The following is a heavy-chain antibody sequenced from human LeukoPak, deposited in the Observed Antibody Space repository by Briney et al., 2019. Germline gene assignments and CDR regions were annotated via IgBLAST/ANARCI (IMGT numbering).Heavy chain of an antibody. V-gene: IGHV3-23*01. CDR3: AKRLPTVGATKGFDY. CDR1: GFTFSSYA. Sequence: QAGGSLRLSCAASGFTFSSYAMSWVRQAPGKGLEWVSAIGGSGGSTYYADSVKGRFTISRDNSKDTLYLQMNSLRAGDSAVYYCAKRLPTVGATKGFDYWGQGTLVTVSS. D-gene: IGHD1-26*01. CDR2: IGGSGGST. J-gene: IGHJ4*02.